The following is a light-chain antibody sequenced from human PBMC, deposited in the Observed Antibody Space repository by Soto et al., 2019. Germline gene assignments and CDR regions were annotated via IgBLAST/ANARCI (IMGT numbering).Light chain of an antibody. CDR3: SSYAGSNNLV. J-gene: IGLJ3*02. CDR1: SSDVGGYNY. Sequence: QSALTQPPSASGSLGQSVTISCTGTSSDVGGYNYVSWYQQHPGKAPKLMIYEVSKRPSGVPDRFSSSKSGNTASLTVSGLQAEDEADYYCSSYAGSNNLVFGGGTTLTVL. CDR2: EVS. V-gene: IGLV2-8*01.